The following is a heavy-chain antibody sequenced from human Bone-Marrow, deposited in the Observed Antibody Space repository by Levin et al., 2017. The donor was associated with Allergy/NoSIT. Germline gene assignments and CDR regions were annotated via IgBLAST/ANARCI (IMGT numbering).Heavy chain of an antibody. Sequence: SQTLSLTCTVSGGSISSGGYYWSWIRQHPGKGLEWIGYIYYSGSTYYNPSLKSRVTISVDTSKNQFSLKLSSVTAADTAVYYCAREISIGMDVWGQGTTVTVSS. J-gene: IGHJ6*02. CDR2: IYYSGST. CDR1: GGSISSGGYY. CDR3: AREISIGMDV. D-gene: IGHD3-9*01. V-gene: IGHV4-31*03.